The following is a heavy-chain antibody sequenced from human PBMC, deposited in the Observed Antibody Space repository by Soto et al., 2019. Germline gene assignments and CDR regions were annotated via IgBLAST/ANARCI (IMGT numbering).Heavy chain of an antibody. CDR1: GYSFTSYW. D-gene: IGHD6-19*01. V-gene: IGHV5-51*01. Sequence: GESLKISCKGSGYSFTSYWIGWVRQMPGKGLEWMGIIYPGDSDTRYSPSFQGQVTISADKSISTAYLQWSSLKASDTAMYYCARLGPVAGRFLEYYYGMDVWGQGTTVTVSS. CDR2: IYPGDSDT. CDR3: ARLGPVAGRFLEYYYGMDV. J-gene: IGHJ6*02.